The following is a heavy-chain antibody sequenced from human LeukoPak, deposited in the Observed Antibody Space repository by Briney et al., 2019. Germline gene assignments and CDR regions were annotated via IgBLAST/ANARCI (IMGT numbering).Heavy chain of an antibody. CDR2: IYHTGST. J-gene: IGHJ4*02. D-gene: IGHD5-18*01. Sequence: RPSETLSLTCTVSGHSIINSFYWGWIRQPPGKGLEWIGSIYHTGSTYYNPSLKSRVTIFVDTSKNQFSLKLSSVTAADTAVYYCASAGYSYGYASTIYFDFWGQGTLVTVSS. CDR3: ASAGYSYGYASTIYFDF. V-gene: IGHV4-38-2*02. CDR1: GHSIINSFY.